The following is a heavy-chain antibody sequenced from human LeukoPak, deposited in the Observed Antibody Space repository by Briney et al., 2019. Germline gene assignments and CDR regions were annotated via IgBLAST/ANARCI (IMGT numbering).Heavy chain of an antibody. J-gene: IGHJ3*02. D-gene: IGHD6-19*01. CDR3: ARDNLSSGRILFDI. CDR2: ISAYNGNT. V-gene: IGHV1-18*01. Sequence: ASVKVSCKASGYTFTSYGISWVRQAPGQGLEWTGWISAYNGNTNYAQKLQGRVTMTTDTSTSTAYMELRSLRSDDTAVYYCARDNLSSGRILFDIWGQGTMVTVSS. CDR1: GYTFTSYG.